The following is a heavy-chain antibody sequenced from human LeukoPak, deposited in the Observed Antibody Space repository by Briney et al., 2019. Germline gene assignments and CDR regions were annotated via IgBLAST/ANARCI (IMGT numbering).Heavy chain of an antibody. D-gene: IGHD3-3*01. Sequence: SVTVSCKASGGTFSSYAISWVRQAPGQGLEGMGGIIPIFGTANYAQKFQGRVTITADESTSTAYMELSSLRSEDTAVYYCARDGVLRFLEWSTPGPRTNWFDPWGQGTLVTVSS. CDR2: IIPIFGTA. J-gene: IGHJ5*02. CDR3: ARDGVLRFLEWSTPGPRTNWFDP. V-gene: IGHV1-69*01. CDR1: GGTFSSYA.